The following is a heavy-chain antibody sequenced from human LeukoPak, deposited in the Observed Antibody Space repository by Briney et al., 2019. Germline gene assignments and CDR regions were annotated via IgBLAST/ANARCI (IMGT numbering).Heavy chain of an antibody. Sequence: PSETLSLTCAVYGGSFSGYYWSWIRQPPGKGLEWIGEINHSGNTNYNPSLKSRVTISVDTSKNQFSLKLSSVTAADTAVYYCARRMYVWGSYSSPRRPYYFDYWGQGTLVTVSS. CDR1: GGSFSGYY. J-gene: IGHJ4*02. V-gene: IGHV4-34*01. CDR2: INHSGNT. CDR3: ARRMYVWGSYSSPRRPYYFDY. D-gene: IGHD3-16*01.